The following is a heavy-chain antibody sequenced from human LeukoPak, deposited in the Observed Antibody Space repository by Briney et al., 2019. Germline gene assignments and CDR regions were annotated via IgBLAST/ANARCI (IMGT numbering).Heavy chain of an antibody. Sequence: SETLSLTCTVSGGSVSSGSYYWSWVRQPPRNGLEWIGYIYYSGSTNYNPSLKSRVTISVDTSKNQFSLKLSSVTAADTAVYYCARADYGDYGEYYFDYWGQGTLVTVSS. CDR3: ARADYGDYGEYYFDY. D-gene: IGHD4-17*01. CDR1: GGSVSSGSYY. J-gene: IGHJ4*02. CDR2: IYYSGST. V-gene: IGHV4-61*01.